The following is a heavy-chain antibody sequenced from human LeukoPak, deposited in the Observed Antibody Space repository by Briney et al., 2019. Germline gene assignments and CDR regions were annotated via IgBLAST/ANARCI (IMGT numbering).Heavy chain of an antibody. Sequence: SETLSLTCTVSGGSINSRSSYWGWVRQPPGKGLEWIGTIYFGGSAYYNPSLKSRVAISVDTSKNQFSLKLSSVTAADTAVYYCARHAPLSYYDSSGYFSSRRPYYFDYWGQGTLVTVSS. D-gene: IGHD3-22*01. CDR3: ARHAPLSYYDSSGYFSSRRPYYFDY. CDR2: IYFGGSA. CDR1: GGSINSRSSY. J-gene: IGHJ4*02. V-gene: IGHV4-39*01.